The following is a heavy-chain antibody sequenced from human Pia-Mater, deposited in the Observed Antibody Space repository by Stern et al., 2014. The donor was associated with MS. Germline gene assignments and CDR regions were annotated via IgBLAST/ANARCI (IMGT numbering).Heavy chain of an antibody. D-gene: IGHD1-14*01. CDR3: ARQTTAWASDV. CDR2: IYPGDSET. V-gene: IGHV5-51*01. CDR1: GTRFSSYW. J-gene: IGHJ4*02. Sequence: EVQLVESGAELLRPGGPLRISCKGPGTRFSSYWTAWGGRIPGKGLEGMGTIYPGDSETRSSPSFQGQVTMSADKSTSTAYLQWSSLNASDTAMYFCARQTTAWASDVWGQGTLVTVSS.